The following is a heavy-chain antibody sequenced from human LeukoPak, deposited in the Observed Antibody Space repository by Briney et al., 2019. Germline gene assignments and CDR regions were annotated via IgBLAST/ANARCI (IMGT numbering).Heavy chain of an antibody. CDR1: GGSFSGYY. CDR2: INHSGST. V-gene: IGHV4-34*01. CDR3: ARRYLGYYSSSYNY. Sequence: PSETLSLTCAVYGGSFSGYYWSWIRQPPGKGLEWIGEINHSGSTNYNPSLKSRVTISVDTSKNQFSLKLSSVTAADTAVYYCARRYLGYYSSSYNYWGQGTLATVSS. D-gene: IGHD6-6*01. J-gene: IGHJ4*02.